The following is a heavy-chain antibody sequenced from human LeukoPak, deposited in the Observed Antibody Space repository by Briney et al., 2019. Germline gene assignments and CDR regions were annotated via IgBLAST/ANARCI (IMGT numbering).Heavy chain of an antibody. J-gene: IGHJ6*03. D-gene: IGHD5-18*01. Sequence: ASVKVSCKASGYTFTSYAMNWVRQAPGQGLEWMGWINTNTGNPTYAQGFTGRFVFSLDTSVSTAYLQISSLKAEDTAVYYCASEGYSYGHYYYYIDVWGKGTTVTVSS. CDR2: INTNTGNP. V-gene: IGHV7-4-1*02. CDR1: GYTFTSYA. CDR3: ASEGYSYGHYYYYIDV.